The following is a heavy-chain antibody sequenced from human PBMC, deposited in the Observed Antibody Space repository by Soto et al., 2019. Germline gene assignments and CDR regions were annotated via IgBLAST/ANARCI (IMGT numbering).Heavy chain of an antibody. Sequence: GGSLRLSCAASGFTFSSSWMSWVRQAPGKGLEWVANIKQDGSEKYYVDSVKGRFTISRDNAKNSLYLQMNSLRAEDTAVYYCARRSMLTAAPWPYYFDYWGQGTLVTVSS. CDR1: GFTFSSSW. D-gene: IGHD6-13*01. J-gene: IGHJ4*02. CDR2: IKQDGSEK. V-gene: IGHV3-7*01. CDR3: ARRSMLTAAPWPYYFDY.